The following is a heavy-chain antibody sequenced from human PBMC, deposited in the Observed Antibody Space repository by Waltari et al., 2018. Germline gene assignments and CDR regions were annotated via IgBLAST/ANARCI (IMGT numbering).Heavy chain of an antibody. V-gene: IGHV1-2*06. CDR1: GYTFTGYY. CDR3: AREGTQFDP. Sequence: QVQLVQSGAEVKKPGASVKVSCKASGYTFTGYYMHWVRQAPGQGLEWMGRINPNRGGTNDEQKVQGRVRITTDESTSTAYMELSSLRSEDTAVYYCAREGTQFDPWGQGTLVTVSS. J-gene: IGHJ5*02. CDR2: INPNRGGT.